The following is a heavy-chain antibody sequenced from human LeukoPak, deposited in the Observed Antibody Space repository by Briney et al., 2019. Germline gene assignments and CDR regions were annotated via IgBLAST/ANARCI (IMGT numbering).Heavy chain of an antibody. CDR2: ISSRSNTR. CDR3: ARVFRPWGTRFLEVYYFDY. CDR1: GFTFSSYS. J-gene: IGHJ4*02. V-gene: IGHV3-48*01. D-gene: IGHD3-3*01. Sequence: GGSLRLSCAASGFTFSSYSINWVRQAPGKGLEWVSYISSRSNTRYYADSVKGRFTISRDNAKNSLDLQMNSLRAEDTAVYYCARVFRPWGTRFLEVYYFDYWGQGTLVTVSS.